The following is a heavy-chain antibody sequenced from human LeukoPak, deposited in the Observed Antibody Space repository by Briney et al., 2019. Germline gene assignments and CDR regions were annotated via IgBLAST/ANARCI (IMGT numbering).Heavy chain of an antibody. CDR3: ARGLSYTNYYYYYGMDV. CDR2: MNPNSGNT. Sequence: ASVKVSCKASGYTFTSYDINWVRQATGQGLERMGWMNPNSGNTGYAQKFQGRVTMTRNTSISTAYMELSSLRSEDTAVYYCARGLSYTNYYYYYGMDVWGQGTTVTVSS. J-gene: IGHJ6*02. CDR1: GYTFTSYD. D-gene: IGHD3-16*02. V-gene: IGHV1-8*01.